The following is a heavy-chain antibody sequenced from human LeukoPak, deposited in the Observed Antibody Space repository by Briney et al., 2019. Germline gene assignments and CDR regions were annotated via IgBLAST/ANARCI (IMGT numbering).Heavy chain of an antibody. V-gene: IGHV1-24*01. J-gene: IGHJ4*02. D-gene: IGHD3-22*01. CDR3: ATKTHYDSSGYYHDY. CDR1: GYTLTELS. CDR2: FDPEDGET. Sequence: GASVKVSCKVSGYTLTELSMHWVRQAPGKGLEWRGDFDPEDGETIYAQKFQGRVTMTEDTSTDTAYMELSSLRSEDTAVYYCATKTHYDSSGYYHDYWGQGTLVTVSS.